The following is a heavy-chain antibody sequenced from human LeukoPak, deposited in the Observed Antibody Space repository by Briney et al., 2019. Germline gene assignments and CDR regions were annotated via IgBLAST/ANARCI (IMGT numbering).Heavy chain of an antibody. CDR1: GFTFSSYW. J-gene: IGHJ3*02. V-gene: IGHV3-23*01. CDR3: AKLTRFQDAFDI. CDR2: ISGSGGST. D-gene: IGHD4-23*01. Sequence: PGGSLRLSCAASGFTFSSYWMSWVRQAPGKGLEWVSAISGSGGSTYYADSVKGRFTISRDNSKNTLYLQMNSLRAEDTAVYYCAKLTRFQDAFDIWGQGTMVTVSS.